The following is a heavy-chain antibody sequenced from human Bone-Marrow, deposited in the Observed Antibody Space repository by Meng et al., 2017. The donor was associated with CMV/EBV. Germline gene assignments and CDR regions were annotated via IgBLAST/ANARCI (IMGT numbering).Heavy chain of an antibody. Sequence: GESLKISCKGSGYSFTSYWIGWVRQVPGKGLEWMGIIYPGDSDTRYSPSFQGQVTISADKSISTAYLQWSSLKASDTAMYYCARHAIYNDYYYGMDVWGQGTTVTVSS. V-gene: IGHV5-51*01. D-gene: IGHD1-1*01. J-gene: IGHJ6*02. CDR1: GYSFTSYW. CDR2: IYPGDSDT. CDR3: ARHAIYNDYYYGMDV.